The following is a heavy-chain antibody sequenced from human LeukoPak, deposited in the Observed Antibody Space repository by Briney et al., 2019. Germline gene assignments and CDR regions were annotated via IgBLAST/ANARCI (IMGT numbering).Heavy chain of an antibody. CDR1: GGTFSSYA. J-gene: IGHJ4*02. Sequence: SVKVSCKASGGTFSSYAISWVRQAPGQGLEWMGGIIPIFGTANYAQKFQGRVTITADESTSTAYMELSSLRPEDTAVYYCARDRQPSYYYDSSGSTFDYWGQGTLVTVSS. CDR3: ARDRQPSYYYDSSGSTFDY. V-gene: IGHV1-69*13. D-gene: IGHD3-22*01. CDR2: IIPIFGTA.